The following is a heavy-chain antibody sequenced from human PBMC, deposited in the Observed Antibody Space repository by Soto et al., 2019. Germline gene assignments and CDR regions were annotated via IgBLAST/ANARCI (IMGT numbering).Heavy chain of an antibody. CDR2: ISAYNGNT. Sequence: ASVNVSCKASGYTFTSYGISWVRQAPGQGLEWMGWISAYNGNTNYAQKLQGRVTMTTDTSTSTAYMELRSLRSDDTAVYYCARGLGSMVRGVYYYNYYYMDVWGKGTTVTVSS. CDR1: GYTFTSYG. J-gene: IGHJ6*03. CDR3: ARGLGSMVRGVYYYNYYYMDV. D-gene: IGHD3-10*01. V-gene: IGHV1-18*01.